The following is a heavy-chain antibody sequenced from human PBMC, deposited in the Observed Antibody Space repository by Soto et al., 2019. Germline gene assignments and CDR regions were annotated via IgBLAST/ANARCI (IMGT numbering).Heavy chain of an antibody. V-gene: IGHV4-61*01. J-gene: IGHJ6*02. CDR3: ARGIEGWYPGRYCYGMDV. CDR1: GGSVSSGSYY. Sequence: QVQLQESGPGLVKPSETLSLTCTVSGGSVSSGSYYWSWIRQPPGKGLEWIGYIYDSGSTNYNPSRKNRVTISVDTAKNQVSRKLSSVTAADTAVYYGARGIEGWYPGRYCYGMDVWGQGTTVTVSS. CDR2: IYDSGST. D-gene: IGHD6-19*01.